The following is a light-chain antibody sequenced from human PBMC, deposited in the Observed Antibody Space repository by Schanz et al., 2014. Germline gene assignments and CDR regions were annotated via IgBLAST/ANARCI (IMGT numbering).Light chain of an antibody. V-gene: IGKV1-39*01. CDR3: QQSYSTPYT. Sequence: DIQMTQSPSSLSASVGDRVNITCRASLTVSSYLSWFQQQPGKAPKLLIYLASNLQSGVPSRFSGSGAGTDFSLTISSLQPEDFAIYYCQQSYSTPYTFGQGTKLEIK. CDR2: LAS. CDR1: LTVSSY. J-gene: IGKJ2*01.